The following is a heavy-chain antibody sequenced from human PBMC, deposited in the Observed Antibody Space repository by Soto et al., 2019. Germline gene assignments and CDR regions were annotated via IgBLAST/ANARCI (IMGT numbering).Heavy chain of an antibody. CDR1: GGSFSGYY. CDR2: INHSGST. CDR3: ARDKITGLVDY. V-gene: IGHV4-34*01. D-gene: IGHD2-8*02. Sequence: QVQLQQWGAGLLKPSETLSLTCAVYGGSFSGYYWTWIRQPPGTGLEWIGEINHSGSTNYNPSLKSRVTMSGYTSKNQFSLKLTSVTAADTAVYYCARDKITGLVDYWGQGTLVTVSS. J-gene: IGHJ4*02.